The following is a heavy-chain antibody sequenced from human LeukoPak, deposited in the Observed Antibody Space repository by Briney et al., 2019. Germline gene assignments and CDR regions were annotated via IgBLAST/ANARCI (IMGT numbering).Heavy chain of an antibody. D-gene: IGHD3-9*01. CDR1: GGSIISSSYY. V-gene: IGHV4-39*01. Sequence: SETLSLTCTVSGGSIISSSYYWGWIRQPPGKGLEWIGSIYYSGSTYYNPSLKSRVTISVDTSKNQFSLKLSSVTAADTAVYYCAGPLNGMDVWGQGTTVTVSS. CDR2: IYYSGST. J-gene: IGHJ6*02. CDR3: AGPLNGMDV.